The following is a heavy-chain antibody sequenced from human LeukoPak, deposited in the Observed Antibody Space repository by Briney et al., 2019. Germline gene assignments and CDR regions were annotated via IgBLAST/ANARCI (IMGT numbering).Heavy chain of an antibody. CDR2: ISYDGSNK. Sequence: GGSLRLSCAASGFTFSGYAMHWVRQAPGKGLEWVAVISYDGSNKYSADSVKGRFTISRDNSKNTLYLQMNSLRADDTAVYYCAKGCSTTNCYDAFDIWGQGTMVTVSS. CDR3: AKGCSTTNCYDAFDI. J-gene: IGHJ3*02. D-gene: IGHD2-2*01. CDR1: GFTFSGYA. V-gene: IGHV3-30-3*01.